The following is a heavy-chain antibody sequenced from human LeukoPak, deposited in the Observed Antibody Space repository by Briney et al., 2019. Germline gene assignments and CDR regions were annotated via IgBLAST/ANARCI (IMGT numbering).Heavy chain of an antibody. CDR1: GFTFDDYG. CDR3: ARGIRFLEWLSGFDY. D-gene: IGHD3-3*01. CDR2: INWNGGST. J-gene: IGHJ4*02. V-gene: IGHV3-20*04. Sequence: PGGSLRLSCAASGFTFDDYGMSWVRQVPGKGLESVSGINWNGGSTGYADSVKGRFTISRDNAKNSLYLQMDSLRVEDTALYYCARGIRFLEWLSGFDYWGQGTLVTVSS.